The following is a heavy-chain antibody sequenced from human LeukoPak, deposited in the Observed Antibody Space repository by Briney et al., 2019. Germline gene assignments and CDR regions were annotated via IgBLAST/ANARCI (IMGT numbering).Heavy chain of an antibody. CDR3: AKNGDIVVVVAAWFDP. V-gene: IGHV3-23*01. J-gene: IGHJ5*02. CDR1: GFTFSTYG. CDR2: ISGSGGST. Sequence: PGGSLRLSCAASGFTFSTYGMSWVRQAPGKGLEWVSGISGSGGSTYYADSVKGRFTISRDNSKNTLYLQMNSLRAEDTAVYYCAKNGDIVVVVAAWFDPWGQGTLVTVSS. D-gene: IGHD2-15*01.